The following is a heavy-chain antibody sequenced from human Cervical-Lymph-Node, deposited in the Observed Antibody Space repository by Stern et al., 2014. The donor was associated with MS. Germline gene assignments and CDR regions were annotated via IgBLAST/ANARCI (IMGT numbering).Heavy chain of an antibody. CDR3: ARRGMDV. CDR1: GYSFNIYW. J-gene: IGHJ6*02. V-gene: IGHV5-51*01. Sequence: EQLGQSGAEVKKPGASLTISCKGFGYSFNIYWIAWVRQMPGKGLEWMGIIYPDDSDTGYSPSFQGQVTLSVDKSISTAYLQWSSLKPSDTATYFCARRGMDVWGQGTSVTVSS. CDR2: IYPDDSDT.